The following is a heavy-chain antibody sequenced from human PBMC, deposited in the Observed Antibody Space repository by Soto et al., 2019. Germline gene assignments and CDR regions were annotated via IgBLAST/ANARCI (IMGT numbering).Heavy chain of an antibody. J-gene: IGHJ6*02. V-gene: IGHV1-8*01. CDR2: MNPNSGNT. Sequence: QVQLVQSGAEVKKPGASVKVSCKASGYTFTSYDINWVRQATGQGLEWMGWMNPNSGNTAYAQKFQGRVTMTRNTSITTADIELSSLRTEDTVVYYCAIEKSYGMDVWGQGTTVTVSS. CDR3: AIEKSYGMDV. CDR1: GYTFTSYD.